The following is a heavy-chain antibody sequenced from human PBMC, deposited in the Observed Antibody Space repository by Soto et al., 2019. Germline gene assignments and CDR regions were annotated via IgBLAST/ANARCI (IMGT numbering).Heavy chain of an antibody. D-gene: IGHD5-12*01. CDR2: ISAYNGNT. Sequence: ASVKVSCKASGYTFTSYGISWVRQAPGQGLEWMGWISAYNGNTNYAQKLQGRVTMTTDTSTSTAYMELRSLRSDDTAVYYCARGTALKDGYILPWFDPWGQGTLVTVSS. J-gene: IGHJ5*02. CDR3: ARGTALKDGYILPWFDP. V-gene: IGHV1-18*01. CDR1: GYTFTSYG.